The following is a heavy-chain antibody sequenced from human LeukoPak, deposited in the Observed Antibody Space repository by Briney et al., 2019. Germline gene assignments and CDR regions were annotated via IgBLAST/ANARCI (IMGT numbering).Heavy chain of an antibody. CDR1: GASISSYY. CDR3: ARGAVAGKMSWFDP. CDR2: IYYDGST. D-gene: IGHD6-19*01. Sequence: SEPLSLPCTVSGASISSYYWIWIRQPQGKGLEWIGHIYYDGSTNYNPSLKSRVTISVDTSKNQFSLNLSSVTAADTAVYYCARGAVAGKMSWFDPWGQGTLVTVSS. V-gene: IGHV4-59*01. J-gene: IGHJ5*02.